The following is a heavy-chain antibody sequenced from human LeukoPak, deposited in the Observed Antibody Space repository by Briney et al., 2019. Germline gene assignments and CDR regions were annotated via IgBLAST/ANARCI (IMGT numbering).Heavy chain of an antibody. CDR3: RKYVCSSTSCYISRSGNIIDY. J-gene: IGHJ4*02. V-gene: IGHV3-9*01. Sequence: PGGSLRLSCAASGFTFDDYAMHWVRQAPGKGLEWVSGISWNSGKIVYADSVKGRFTISRDNAKNSLYLQMNSLRAEDTALYYCRKYVCSSTSCYISRSGNIIDYWGEETLVTVSS. CDR2: ISWNSGKI. D-gene: IGHD2-2*02. CDR1: GFTFDDYA.